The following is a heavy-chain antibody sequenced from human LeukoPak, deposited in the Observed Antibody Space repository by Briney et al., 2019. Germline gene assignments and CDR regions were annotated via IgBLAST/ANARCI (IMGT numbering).Heavy chain of an antibody. D-gene: IGHD5-24*01. CDR1: GYSFSTYT. Sequence: ASVKVSCKASGYSFSTYTMNWVRQAPGQRLEWMGWINAGNGNTKYSQKFQGRVTITRDTSASTAYMEMRGLRSEDTAVYYCAREIDRDDYNRFFDYWGQGTLVTVSS. V-gene: IGHV1-3*01. J-gene: IGHJ4*02. CDR3: AREIDRDDYNRFFDY. CDR2: INAGNGNT.